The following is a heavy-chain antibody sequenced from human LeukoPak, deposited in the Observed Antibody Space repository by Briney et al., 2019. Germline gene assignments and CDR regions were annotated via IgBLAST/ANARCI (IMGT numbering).Heavy chain of an antibody. V-gene: IGHV4-39*07. Sequence: SETLSLTCTVSGGSISSSSYYWGWIRQPPGKGLEWIGSIYYSGSTYYNPSLKSRVTISVDTSKNQFSLKLSSVTAADTAVYYCVRDRCSSTSCHDSPNWFDPWGQGTLVTVSS. CDR3: VRDRCSSTSCHDSPNWFDP. D-gene: IGHD2-2*01. J-gene: IGHJ5*02. CDR1: GGSISSSSYY. CDR2: IYYSGST.